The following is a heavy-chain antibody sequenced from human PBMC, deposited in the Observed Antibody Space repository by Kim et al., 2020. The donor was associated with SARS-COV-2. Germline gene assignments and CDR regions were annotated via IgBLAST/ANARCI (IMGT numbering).Heavy chain of an antibody. Sequence: GGSLRLSCAASGFTFSSYSMNWVRQAPGKGLEWVSYISSSSSTIYYADSVKGRFTISRDNAKNSLYLQMNSLRAEDTAVYYCAGGYGRSGGSYWGQGTLVTVSS. J-gene: IGHJ4*02. D-gene: IGHD3-10*01. CDR3: AGGYGRSGGSY. V-gene: IGHV3-48*04. CDR2: ISSSSSTI. CDR1: GFTFSSYS.